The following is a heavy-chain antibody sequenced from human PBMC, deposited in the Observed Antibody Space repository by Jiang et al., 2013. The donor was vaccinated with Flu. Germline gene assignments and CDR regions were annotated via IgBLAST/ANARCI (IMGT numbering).Heavy chain of an antibody. D-gene: IGHD4-11*01. J-gene: IGHJ6*02. V-gene: IGHV3-48*01. Sequence: RLSSCSSGFTFSTYALNWSGQAPGKGLEWVSYISSSSTTIFYADSVKGRFTISRDNARNSLHLQMNSLRAEDTAVYYCALQPIFGVDGWGQGTTVTVSS. CDR2: ISSSSTTI. CDR3: ALQPIFGVDG. CDR1: GFTFSTYA.